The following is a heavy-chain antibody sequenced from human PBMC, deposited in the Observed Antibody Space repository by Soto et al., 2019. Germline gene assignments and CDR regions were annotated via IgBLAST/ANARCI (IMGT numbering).Heavy chain of an antibody. CDR3: ATIPATTILTDY. CDR1: GGSISSSGYN. Sequence: SETLSLTCTVSGGSISSSGYNWSWIRQHPGKGLEWIGYIYYSGSTYYNPSLKSRVTISVDTSQNQFSLKLSSVTAADTAVYNCATIPATTILTDYWGQGTLVTVSS. D-gene: IGHD2-2*02. V-gene: IGHV4-31*03. J-gene: IGHJ4*02. CDR2: IYYSGST.